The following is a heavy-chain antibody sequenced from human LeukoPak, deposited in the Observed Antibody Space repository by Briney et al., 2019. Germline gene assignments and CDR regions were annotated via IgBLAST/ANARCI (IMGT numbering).Heavy chain of an antibody. CDR1: GFTFSSYA. D-gene: IGHD6-19*01. CDR3: AKDPQWLPPGPAFDI. J-gene: IGHJ3*02. CDR2: IRYDGTNT. Sequence: PGGSLRLSCAASGFTFSSYAMHWVRQAPGKGLEWVAFIRYDGTNTYYADSVKGRFTISRDNSKNTLYLQMNSLRAEDTAVYYCAKDPQWLPPGPAFDIWGQGTMVTVSS. V-gene: IGHV3-30*02.